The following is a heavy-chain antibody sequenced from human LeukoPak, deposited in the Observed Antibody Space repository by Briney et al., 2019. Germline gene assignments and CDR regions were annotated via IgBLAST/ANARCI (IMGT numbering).Heavy chain of an antibody. CDR1: GFSFATYG. CDR3: AKDSFTVVRGVGSDDGFAV. CDR2: VGDSADTT. J-gene: IGHJ3*01. D-gene: IGHD3-10*01. Sequence: GGSLRLSCAASGFSFATYGMSWVRQAPGKGLEWVSVVGDSADTTHYADSVKGRFFISRDNSKNTVHLQMNSLRAEDTAVYYCAKDSFTVVRGVGSDDGFAVWGQGTMDTVSS. V-gene: IGHV3-23*01.